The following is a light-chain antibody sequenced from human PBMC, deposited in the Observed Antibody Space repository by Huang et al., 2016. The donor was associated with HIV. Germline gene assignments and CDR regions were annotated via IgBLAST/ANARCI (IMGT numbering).Light chain of an antibody. CDR3: QQYNNWPPKYT. J-gene: IGKJ2*01. CDR1: QSVGSN. V-gene: IGKV3-15*01. CDR2: GAS. Sequence: EVVMTQSPATLSVSPVEGATLSCRASQSVGSNLAWYHQQPGQAPRLLIYGASTRATGIPARFSGSGSGTEFTLTIISLQSEDFAVYYCQQYNNWPPKYTFGQGTKLEIK.